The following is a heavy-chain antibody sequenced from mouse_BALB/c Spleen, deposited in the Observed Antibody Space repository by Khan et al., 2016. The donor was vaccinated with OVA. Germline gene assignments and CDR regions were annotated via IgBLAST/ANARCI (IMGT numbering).Heavy chain of an antibody. CDR1: GFSLISYA. V-gene: IGHV2-9*02. Sequence: QVQLKESGPGLVAPSQSLSITCTVSGFSLISYAVHWVRQPPGKGLEWLGVIWAGGSTNYNSALMYRLSISKDNSKSQVFLKMNSLQIDDTAMYYFARNFDDSVDYFDDWGAGTTVTVSS. CDR3: ARNFDDSVDYFDD. J-gene: IGHJ1*01. D-gene: IGHD2-13*01. CDR2: IWAGGST.